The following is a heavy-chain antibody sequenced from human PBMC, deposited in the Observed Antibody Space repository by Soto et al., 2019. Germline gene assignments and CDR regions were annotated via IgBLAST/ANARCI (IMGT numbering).Heavy chain of an antibody. CDR3: ARDLAILVY. J-gene: IGHJ4*02. Sequence: GGSLRLSCAASGFSFSDYYMNWVRQTPGKGLELVSYISNNGSMTYYADSVKGRFTISRDNANNSVYLEIKNLRVEDTAVYYCARDLAILVYWGQGALVTVSS. CDR1: GFSFSDYY. D-gene: IGHD1-26*01. V-gene: IGHV3-11*01. CDR2: ISNNGSMT.